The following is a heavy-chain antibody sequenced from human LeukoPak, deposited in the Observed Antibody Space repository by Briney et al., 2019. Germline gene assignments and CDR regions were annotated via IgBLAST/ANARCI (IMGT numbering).Heavy chain of an antibody. V-gene: IGHV3-23*01. Sequence: GGSLRLSCAASGFTFSSYAMSWVRQAPGKGLEWVSAISGSGGSTYYADSVKSRFTISRDHSKNTLYLQMNSVRAEDTAVYYCAKGHGDYDFDDAFDIWGQGTMVTVSS. CDR1: GFTFSSYA. CDR2: ISGSGGST. D-gene: IGHD4-17*01. CDR3: AKGHGDYDFDDAFDI. J-gene: IGHJ3*02.